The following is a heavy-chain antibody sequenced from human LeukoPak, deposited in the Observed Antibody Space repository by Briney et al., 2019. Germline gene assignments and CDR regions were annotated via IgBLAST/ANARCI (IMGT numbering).Heavy chain of an antibody. Sequence: SETLSLTCAVYGGSFSGSYWTWIRQPPGKGLEWIGEINHSGSTNYNPPLKSRVTISLDTSKNQFSLRLSSVTAADTAVYYCARVMTTVTTFKTYSYGMDVWGQGTTVTVSS. V-gene: IGHV4-34*01. CDR1: GGSFSGSY. CDR3: ARVMTTVTTFKTYSYGMDV. CDR2: INHSGST. J-gene: IGHJ6*02. D-gene: IGHD4-17*01.